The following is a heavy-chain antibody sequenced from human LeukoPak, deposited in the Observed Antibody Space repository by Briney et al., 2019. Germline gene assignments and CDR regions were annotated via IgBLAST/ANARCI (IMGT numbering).Heavy chain of an antibody. CDR3: ASPHGYSNYDLLDI. Sequence: ASVKVSCKASGYTFTGYYMHWLRQAPGQGLEWMGRINPNSGGTNYAQKFQGRVTMTRDTSISTAYMELSRLRSDDTAVYYCASPHGYSNYDLLDIWGQGTMVTVSS. CDR1: GYTFTGYY. J-gene: IGHJ3*02. CDR2: INPNSGGT. D-gene: IGHD4-11*01. V-gene: IGHV1-2*06.